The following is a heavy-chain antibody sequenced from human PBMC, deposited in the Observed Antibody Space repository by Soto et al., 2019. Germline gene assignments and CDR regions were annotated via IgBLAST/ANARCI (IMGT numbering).Heavy chain of an antibody. CDR1: GFSLSTYHMG. V-gene: IGHV2-5*02. CDR3: AHAGDYDLLTFDH. J-gene: IGHJ4*02. CDR2: IYWDDDK. D-gene: IGHD4-17*01. Sequence: QITLKESGPTLVRPAQTLTLTCDFSGFSLSTYHMGVAWVRQPPGKALEWLALIYWDDDKRYSPSLKDRLAISKDSSSNQGVLTIPNTVTGDSATYFCAHAGDYDLLTFDHWGPGTLVTVSS.